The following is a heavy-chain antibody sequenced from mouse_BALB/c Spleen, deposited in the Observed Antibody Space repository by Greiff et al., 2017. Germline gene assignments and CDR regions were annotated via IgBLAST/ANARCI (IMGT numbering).Heavy chain of an antibody. Sequence: EVHLVESGGGLVKPGGSLKLSCAASGFTFSSYAMSWVRQTPEKRLEWVASISSGGSTYYPDSVKGRFTISRDNARNILYLQMSSLRSEDTAMYYCAREGYGFDYWGQGTTLTVSS. D-gene: IGHD2-10*02. V-gene: IGHV5-6-5*01. CDR1: GFTFSSYA. J-gene: IGHJ2*01. CDR3: AREGYGFDY. CDR2: ISSGGST.